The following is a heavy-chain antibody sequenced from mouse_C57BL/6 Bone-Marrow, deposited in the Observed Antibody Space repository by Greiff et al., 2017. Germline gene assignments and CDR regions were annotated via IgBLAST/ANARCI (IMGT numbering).Heavy chain of an antibody. J-gene: IGHJ2*01. D-gene: IGHD1-1*01. CDR2: IWSGGSS. CDR3: AREGSSLYFDY. CDR1: GFSLTSYG. Sequence: VQLQQSGPGLVQPSQSLSITCTVSGFSLTSYGVHWVRQSPGKGLEWLGVIWSGGSSDYYAAFISSLSISKDNSKSQVFFTKNSLQADDTAIYYCAREGSSLYFDYWGQGTTLTVSS. V-gene: IGHV2-2*01.